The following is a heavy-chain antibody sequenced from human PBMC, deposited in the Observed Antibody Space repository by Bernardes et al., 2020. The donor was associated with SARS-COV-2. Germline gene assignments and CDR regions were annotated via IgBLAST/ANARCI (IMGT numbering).Heavy chain of an antibody. Sequence: SETLSLTCTVSGGSISSYYWSWIRQPPGKGLEWIGYIYYSGTTNYNPSLKSRVTISIDTSKNQFSLKLSSVTAADTSLKRAGHARDCTRGVCQTYYYSAMDVWGQGTTVAVSS. CDR1: GGSISSYY. J-gene: IGHJ6*02. V-gene: IGHV4-59*08. CDR2: IYYSGTT. D-gene: IGHD2-8*01. CDR3: GHARDCTRGVCQTYYYSAMDV.